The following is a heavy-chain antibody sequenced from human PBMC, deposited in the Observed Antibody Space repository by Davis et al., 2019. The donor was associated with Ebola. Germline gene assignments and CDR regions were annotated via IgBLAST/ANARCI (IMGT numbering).Heavy chain of an antibody. CDR3: TRAPYDYGDYAFDY. CDR2: IRSKAYGGTT. CDR1: GFTFGDYA. V-gene: IGHV3-49*03. J-gene: IGHJ4*02. D-gene: IGHD4-17*01. Sequence: GGSLRLSCTASGFTFGDYAMSWFRQAPGKGLEWVGFIRSKAYGGTTEYAASVKGRFTISRDDSKSIAYLQMNSLKTEDTAVYYCTRAPYDYGDYAFDYWGQGTLVTVST.